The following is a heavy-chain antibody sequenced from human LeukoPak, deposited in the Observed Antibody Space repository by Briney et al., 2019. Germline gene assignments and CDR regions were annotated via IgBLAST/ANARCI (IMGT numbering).Heavy chain of an antibody. D-gene: IGHD3-22*01. CDR3: ARGPAIYDSSGYEPHFDY. V-gene: IGHV4-34*01. Sequence: PSETLSLTCAVYGGSFSGYYWSWIPQPPGKGLEKIGDINHSGSTNYNPHLQSQHTIAEDTSKNQYSPKLTAVPAADPAFYYYARGPAIYDSSGYEPHFDYWGQGTLVTVSS. J-gene: IGHJ4*02. CDR1: GGSFSGYY. CDR2: INHSGST.